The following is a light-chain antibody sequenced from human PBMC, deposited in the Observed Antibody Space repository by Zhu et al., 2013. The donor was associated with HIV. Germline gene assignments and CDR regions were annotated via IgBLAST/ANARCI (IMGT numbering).Light chain of an antibody. CDR3: QQYSNWPWT. V-gene: IGKV3-15*01. Sequence: TVMTQSPATLSVSPGERATLSCRASQSVSSNLAWYQQKPGQTPRLLIYGASIRATGIPARFSGGGSGTEFSLTISSLQSEDFAVYYCQQYSNWPWTFGQGTKMLIK. CDR1: QSVSSN. J-gene: IGKJ1*01. CDR2: GAS.